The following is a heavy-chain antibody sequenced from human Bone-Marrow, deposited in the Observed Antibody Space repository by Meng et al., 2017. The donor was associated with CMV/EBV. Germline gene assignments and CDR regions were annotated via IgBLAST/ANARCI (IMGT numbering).Heavy chain of an antibody. V-gene: IGHV3-23*01. J-gene: IGHJ4*02. CDR3: VRNSGWGRFDY. D-gene: IGHD6-19*01. Sequence: GESLKISCAASGFTFSSYAMSWVRQAPGKGLEWVSAISGNGGSTYYADSVKGRFTISRDNSKNSLYLQVNSLRVEDTALYYCVRNSGWGRFDYWGQGTRVTVSS. CDR1: GFTFSSYA. CDR2: ISGNGGST.